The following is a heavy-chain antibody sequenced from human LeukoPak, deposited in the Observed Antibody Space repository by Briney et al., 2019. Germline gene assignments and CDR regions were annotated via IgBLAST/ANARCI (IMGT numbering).Heavy chain of an antibody. CDR1: GGSISSYY. D-gene: IGHD1/OR15-1a*01. Sequence: SETLSLTCTVSGGSISSYYWSWIRQPPGKGLEWIGYIYYSGSTNYNPSLKSRVTISVDTPKNQFSLKLSSVTAADTAVYYCARDGTRAFDIWGQGTMVTVSS. J-gene: IGHJ3*02. CDR3: ARDGTRAFDI. V-gene: IGHV4-59*01. CDR2: IYYSGST.